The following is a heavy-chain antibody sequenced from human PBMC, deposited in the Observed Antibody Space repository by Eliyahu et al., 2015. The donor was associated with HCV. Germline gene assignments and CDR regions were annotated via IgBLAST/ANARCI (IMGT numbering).Heavy chain of an antibody. CDR2: FXPGXSDT. CDR1: GYXFPXYW. Sequence: EVQLVQSGVEVKKPGEXLKISCKGSGYXFPXYWIGWVXQMPGKGLEXMGTFXPGXSDTTYSPSFQGQVTISADKSISTAYLQWSSLTASDTAIYYCARSDRLSGAPSGDGYNYGVVYWGQGTLVTVSS. V-gene: IGHV5-51*03. CDR3: ARSDRLSGAPSGDGYNYGVVY. J-gene: IGHJ4*02. D-gene: IGHD5-24*01.